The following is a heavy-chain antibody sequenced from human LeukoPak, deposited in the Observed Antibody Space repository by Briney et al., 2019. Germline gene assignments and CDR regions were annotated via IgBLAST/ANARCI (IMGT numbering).Heavy chain of an antibody. D-gene: IGHD3-22*01. CDR3: AREGVYDSSGYYPLDY. CDR1: GGSISSTTYF. J-gene: IGHJ4*02. CDR2: IYYGGST. V-gene: IGHV4-39*02. Sequence: SETLSLTCTVSGGSISSTTYFWGWIRQPPGKGLEWIGSIYYGGSTYYNPSLKSRVTISVDTSKNQFSLKLSSVTAADTAVYYCAREGVYDSSGYYPLDYWGQGTLVTVSS.